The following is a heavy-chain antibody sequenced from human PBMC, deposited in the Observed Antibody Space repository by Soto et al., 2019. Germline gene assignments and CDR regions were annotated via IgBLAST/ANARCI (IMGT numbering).Heavy chain of an antibody. CDR2: ISGSGGDT. Sequence: EVQLLESGGGLVQPGGSLRLSCSAYGFTFTSYAMSWLRQAPGKGLEWVSGISGSGGDTKSADSVKGRFTISRDNFKNMLYLQMNSLRAEDTAVYYCAKHDFWTLYNTGLDSWGQGTLVTVSS. CDR3: AKHDFWTLYNTGLDS. J-gene: IGHJ4*02. V-gene: IGHV3-23*01. CDR1: GFTFTSYA. D-gene: IGHD3-3*01.